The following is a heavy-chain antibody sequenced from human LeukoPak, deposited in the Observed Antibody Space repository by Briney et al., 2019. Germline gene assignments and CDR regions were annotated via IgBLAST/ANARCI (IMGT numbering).Heavy chain of an antibody. D-gene: IGHD6-25*01. Sequence: GGSLRLSCAGSGFTVGDNYMNWVRQAPGKGLEWVSAIYSGGTTYYADSVKGRFTVSRDNSKNTLHLQMNSLRAEDTAVYYCARDSGYGGLGWGQGTLVTVSS. J-gene: IGHJ4*02. V-gene: IGHV3-66*01. CDR3: ARDSGYGGLG. CDR1: GFTVGDNY. CDR2: IYSGGTT.